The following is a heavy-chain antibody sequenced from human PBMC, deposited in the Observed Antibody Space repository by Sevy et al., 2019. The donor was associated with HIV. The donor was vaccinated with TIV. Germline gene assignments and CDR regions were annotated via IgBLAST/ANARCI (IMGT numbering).Heavy chain of an antibody. CDR1: GFTFSNYA. CDR3: AKEHISGYY. D-gene: IGHD6-19*01. J-gene: IGHJ4*02. Sequence: GGSLRLSCSASGFTFSNYAMHWVRQAPGKGLEHVSAISTDGRSTYYADSVRGRFTISRDNSKNTLYLQMNSLRAEDTALYYCAKEHISGYYWGQGTLVTVSS. V-gene: IGHV3-64*04. CDR2: ISTDGRST.